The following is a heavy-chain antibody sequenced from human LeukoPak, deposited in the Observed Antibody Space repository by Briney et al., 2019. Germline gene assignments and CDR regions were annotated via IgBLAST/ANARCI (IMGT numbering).Heavy chain of an antibody. CDR3: ARVDSYGSGGHLDY. CDR1: GFTVSNNY. V-gene: IGHV3-66*01. CDR2: IYSGGST. Sequence: GGSLRLSCAASGFTVSNNYMSWVRQAPGKGLEWVSVIYSGGSTYYADSVKGRFTISRDNSKNTLYLQMNSLRAEDTSVYYCARVDSYGSGGHLDYWGQGTLVTVSS. D-gene: IGHD3-10*01. J-gene: IGHJ4*02.